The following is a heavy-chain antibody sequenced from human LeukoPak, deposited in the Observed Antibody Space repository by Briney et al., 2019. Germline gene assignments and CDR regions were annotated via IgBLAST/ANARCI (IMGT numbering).Heavy chain of an antibody. CDR2: IYYSGST. D-gene: IGHD3-16*01. V-gene: IGHV4-59*01. CDR1: GGSISSYY. CDR3: ARHYGP. Sequence: SETLSLTCTVSGGSISSYYWSWVRQPPGKGLEWIGYIYYSGSTNYNPSHKSRVTISVDTSKNQFSLKRSSVTAADTAVYYCARHYGPWGQGTLGTVSS. J-gene: IGHJ5*02.